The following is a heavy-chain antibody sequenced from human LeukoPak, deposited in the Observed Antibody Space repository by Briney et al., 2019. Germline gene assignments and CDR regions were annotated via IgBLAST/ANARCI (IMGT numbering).Heavy chain of an antibody. Sequence: GGSLRLSCAASGFTFSSYSMNWVRQAPGKGLEWVSSISSSSSYIYYADSVKGRFTISRDNAKNSLYLQMNSLRAEDMALYYCAKGLAAESYYFDYWGQGTLVTVSS. J-gene: IGHJ4*02. V-gene: IGHV3-21*04. CDR1: GFTFSSYS. CDR3: AKGLAAESYYFDY. D-gene: IGHD3-16*01. CDR2: ISSSSSYI.